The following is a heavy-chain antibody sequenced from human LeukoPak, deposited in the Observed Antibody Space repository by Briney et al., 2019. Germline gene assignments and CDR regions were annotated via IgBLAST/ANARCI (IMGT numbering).Heavy chain of an antibody. CDR2: IIPIFGTA. V-gene: IGHV1-69*01. CDR1: GGTFSSYA. D-gene: IGHD3-3*01. CDR3: ARGANYDFNSIGAFDI. J-gene: IGHJ3*02. Sequence: VASVKVSCKASGGTFSSYAISWVRQAPGQGLEWMGGIIPIFGTANYAQKFQGRVTITADESTSTAYMELSSLRSEDTAVYYCARGANYDFNSIGAFDIWGQGTMVTVSS.